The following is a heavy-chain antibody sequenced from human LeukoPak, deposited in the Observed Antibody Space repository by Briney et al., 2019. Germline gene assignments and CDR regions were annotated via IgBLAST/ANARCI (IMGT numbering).Heavy chain of an antibody. J-gene: IGHJ4*02. CDR2: ISSSSSYI. D-gene: IGHD4-17*01. V-gene: IGHV3-21*01. Sequence: GGSLRLSCAASGFTFSNAWISWVRQAPGKGLEWVSSISSSSSYIYYADSVKGRFTISRDNAKNSLYLQMNSLRAEDTAVYYCARDHSYYGDYVGFDYWGQGTLVTVSS. CDR3: ARDHSYYGDYVGFDY. CDR1: GFTFSNAW.